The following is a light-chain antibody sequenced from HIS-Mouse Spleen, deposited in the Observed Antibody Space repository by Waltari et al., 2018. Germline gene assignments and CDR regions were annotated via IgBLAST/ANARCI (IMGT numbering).Light chain of an antibody. CDR1: RIDVGGHIY. V-gene: IGLV2-14*01. CDR3: SSYTSSSTWV. CDR2: EVS. Sequence: QSALTQPASGSGSPGQSITISCTGTRIDVGGHIYFTGYQQHPGKAPKLMIYEVSNRPSGVSNRFSGSKSGNTASLTISGLQAEDEADYYCSSYTSSSTWVFGGGTKLTVL. J-gene: IGLJ3*02.